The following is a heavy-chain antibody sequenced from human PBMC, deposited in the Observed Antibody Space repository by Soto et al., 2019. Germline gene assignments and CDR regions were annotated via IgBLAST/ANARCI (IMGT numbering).Heavy chain of an antibody. CDR3: ARSLGGYSYGYYGMDV. J-gene: IGHJ6*02. Sequence: PSETLSLTCAVSGGSISSGGYSWSWIRQPPGKGLEWIGYIYHSGSTYYNPSLKSRVTISVDRSKNQFSLKLSSVTAADTAVYYCARSLGGYSYGYYGMDVWGQGTTVTVSS. CDR2: IYHSGST. D-gene: IGHD5-18*01. V-gene: IGHV4-30-2*01. CDR1: GGSISSGGYS.